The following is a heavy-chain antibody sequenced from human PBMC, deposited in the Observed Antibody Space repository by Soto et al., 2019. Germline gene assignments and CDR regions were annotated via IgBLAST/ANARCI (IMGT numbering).Heavy chain of an antibody. CDR2: IIPIIGVT. D-gene: IGHD3-16*01. V-gene: IGHV1-69*17. Sequence: QVQLVQSGAEVKRPGSSVKVSCESSGDPFNSYVISWVRQAPGQGLEWMGGIIPIIGVTHYAQKFQGRVTISALSSTGTAYMEMTNLGFEDTALYYCARESLGAKGADHWGQGTLVTVSS. J-gene: IGHJ4*02. CDR1: GDPFNSYV. CDR3: ARESLGAKGADH.